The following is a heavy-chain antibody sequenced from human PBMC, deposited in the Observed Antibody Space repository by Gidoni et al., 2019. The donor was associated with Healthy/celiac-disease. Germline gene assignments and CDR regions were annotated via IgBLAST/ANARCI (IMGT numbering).Heavy chain of an antibody. J-gene: IGHJ4*02. CDR2: IWYDGSNK. CDR1: GFTFSSYG. CDR3: ARDLHYDWGYFDY. D-gene: IGHD3-22*01. V-gene: IGHV3-33*01. Sequence: QVQLVESGGGVVQPGRSLRLSCAASGFTFSSYGMHWVRQAPGKGLEWVAVIWYDGSNKYYADSVKGRFTISRDNSKNTLYLQMNSLRAEDTAVYYCARDLHYDWGYFDYWGQGTLVTVSS.